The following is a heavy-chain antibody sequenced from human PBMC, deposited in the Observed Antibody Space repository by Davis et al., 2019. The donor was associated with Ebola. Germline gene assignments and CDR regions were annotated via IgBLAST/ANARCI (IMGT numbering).Heavy chain of an antibody. J-gene: IGHJ6*02. V-gene: IGHV5-51*01. CDR3: ASCPYYYYGMDV. CDR2: IYPGDSDT. CDR1: GYSFTSYW. Sequence: KVSCKGSGYSFTSYWIGWVRQMLGKGLEWMGIIYPGDSDTRYSPSFQGQVTISADNSISTTYLQWSSLKASDTAMYYCASCPYYYYGMDVWGQGTTVTVSS.